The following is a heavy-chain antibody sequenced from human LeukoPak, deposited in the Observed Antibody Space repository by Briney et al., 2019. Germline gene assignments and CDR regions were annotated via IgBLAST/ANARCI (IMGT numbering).Heavy chain of an antibody. V-gene: IGHV4-61*02. CDR1: GGSISSRTYY. CDR2: IYTSGST. D-gene: IGHD3-22*01. Sequence: SETLSLTCTVSGGSISSRTYYWSWIRQPAGKGLEWIGRIYTSGSTNYNPSLKSRVTISVDTSKNQFSLKLSSVTAADTAVYYCARDLYYYGSSGYSDAFDIWGQGTMVTVSS. J-gene: IGHJ3*02. CDR3: ARDLYYYGSSGYSDAFDI.